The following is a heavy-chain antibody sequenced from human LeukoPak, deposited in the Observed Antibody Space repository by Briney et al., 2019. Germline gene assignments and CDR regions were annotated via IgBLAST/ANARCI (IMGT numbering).Heavy chain of an antibody. D-gene: IGHD6-19*01. V-gene: IGHV4-34*01. CDR2: IYHSGST. CDR1: GGSFSGYY. J-gene: IGHJ4*02. Sequence: SETLSLTCAVYGGSFSGYYWSWIRQPPGKGLEWIGYIYHSGSTYYNPSLKSRVTISVDRSKNQFSLKLSSVTAADTAVYYCARIAVAGYYFDYWGQGTLVTVSS. CDR3: ARIAVAGYYFDY.